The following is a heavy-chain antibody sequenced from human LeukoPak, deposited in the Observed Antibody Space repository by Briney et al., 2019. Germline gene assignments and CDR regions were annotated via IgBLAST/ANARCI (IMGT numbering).Heavy chain of an antibody. CDR3: VKTIVGATFDN. Sequence: GGSLRLSCAASGFTFSSYAMSWVRQAPGKGLEYVSAISSNGGSTFYADSVKGRFTISRDNSKNTMYLQMSSLSAEDTAVYYCVKTIVGATFDNWGQGTLVTVSS. J-gene: IGHJ4*02. V-gene: IGHV3-64D*09. CDR1: GFTFSSYA. CDR2: ISSNGGST. D-gene: IGHD1-26*01.